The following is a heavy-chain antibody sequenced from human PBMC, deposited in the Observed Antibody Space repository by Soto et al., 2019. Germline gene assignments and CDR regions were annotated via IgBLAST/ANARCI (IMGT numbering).Heavy chain of an antibody. J-gene: IGHJ5*02. Sequence: SETLSLTCSVSGGPMYGYSWHWIRQPPGKGLEWIGYVYYDGTATYKPSLESRVTFSVDTSKNQASLKLRSVTAADTALYYCARADRKWLDPWGQGILVTVSS. CDR1: GGPMYGYS. V-gene: IGHV4-59*01. CDR3: ARADRKWLDP. CDR2: VYYDGTA.